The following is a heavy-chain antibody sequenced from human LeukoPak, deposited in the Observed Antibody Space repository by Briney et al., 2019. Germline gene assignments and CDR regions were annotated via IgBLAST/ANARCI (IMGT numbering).Heavy chain of an antibody. D-gene: IGHD1-7*01. CDR1: GGSFSGYY. CDR2: INHSGST. V-gene: IGHV4-34*01. CDR3: ARLKTLELYYYYGMDV. Sequence: SETLSLTCAVYGGSFSGYYWSWIRQPPGKGLEWIGEINHSGSTNYNPSLKSRVTISVDKSKNQFSLKLSSVTTADTAVYYCARLKTLELYYYYGMDVWGQGTTVTVSS. J-gene: IGHJ6*02.